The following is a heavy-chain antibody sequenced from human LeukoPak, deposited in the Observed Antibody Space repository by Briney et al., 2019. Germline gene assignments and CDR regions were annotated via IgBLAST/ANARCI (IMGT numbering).Heavy chain of an antibody. CDR2: MNPNSGNT. J-gene: IGHJ5*02. CDR3: AREGIAVAGIWFDP. D-gene: IGHD6-19*01. Sequence: ASVKVSCKASGYTFTSCDINWVRQATGQGLEWMGWMNPNSGNTGYAQKFQGRVTMTRNTSISTAYMELSSLRSDDTAVYYCAREGIAVAGIWFDPWGQGTLVTVSS. CDR1: GYTFTSCD. V-gene: IGHV1-8*01.